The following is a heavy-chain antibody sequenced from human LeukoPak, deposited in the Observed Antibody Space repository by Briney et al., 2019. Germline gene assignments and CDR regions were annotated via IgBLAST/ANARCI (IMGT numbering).Heavy chain of an antibody. Sequence: SETLSLTCAVYGGSFSGYYWSWIRQPPGKGLEWIGEINHSGSTNYIPSLKSRVTISVDTSKNQFSLKLSSVTAADTAVYYCARVRTRGALDYWGQGTLVTVSS. D-gene: IGHD1-26*01. V-gene: IGHV4-34*01. CDR1: GGSFSGYY. CDR2: INHSGST. J-gene: IGHJ4*02. CDR3: ARVRTRGALDY.